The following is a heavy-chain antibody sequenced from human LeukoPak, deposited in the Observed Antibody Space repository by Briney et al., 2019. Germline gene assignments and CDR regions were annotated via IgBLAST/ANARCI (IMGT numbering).Heavy chain of an antibody. D-gene: IGHD2-8*02. V-gene: IGHV3-21*01. J-gene: IGHJ6*03. Sequence: PGGSLRLSCAASGFTFSSYSMNWVRQAPGKGLEWVSSISSSSSYIYYADSVKGRFTISRDNAKNSLYLQMNSLRAEDTAVYYCARVVRGYCTGGVCQTNRGPRYYYYYYMDVWGKGTTVTVSS. CDR1: GFTFSSYS. CDR2: ISSSSSYI. CDR3: ARVVRGYCTGGVCQTNRGPRYYYYYYMDV.